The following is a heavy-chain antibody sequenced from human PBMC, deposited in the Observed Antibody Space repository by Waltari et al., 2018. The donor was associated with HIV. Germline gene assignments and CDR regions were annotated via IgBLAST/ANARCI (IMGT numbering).Heavy chain of an antibody. CDR1: GNTFTRYG. D-gene: IGHD3-22*01. Sequence: KVSCKASGNTFTRYGISWVRQAPGQGLEWMGWISAYNGNTNYAQKLQGRVSMTTETSTSTAYMELRSLRSDDTAVYYCARLTHYYDTSGPDYYYYGMDVWGQGTTVTVSS. CDR3: ARLTHYYDTSGPDYYYYGMDV. J-gene: IGHJ6*02. V-gene: IGHV1-18*01. CDR2: ISAYNGNT.